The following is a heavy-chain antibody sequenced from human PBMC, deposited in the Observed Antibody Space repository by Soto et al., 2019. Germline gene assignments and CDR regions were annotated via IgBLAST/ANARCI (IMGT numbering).Heavy chain of an antibody. J-gene: IGHJ6*02. Sequence: GASVKVSWKASGGTFSSYAISWVRQAPGQGLEWMGGIIPIFGTANYAQKFQGRVTITADESTSTAYMELSSLRSEDTAVYYCARASWIQLWGYYYYGMDVWGQGTTVTVSS. CDR1: GGTFSSYA. CDR3: ARASWIQLWGYYYYGMDV. V-gene: IGHV1-69*13. CDR2: IIPIFGTA. D-gene: IGHD5-18*01.